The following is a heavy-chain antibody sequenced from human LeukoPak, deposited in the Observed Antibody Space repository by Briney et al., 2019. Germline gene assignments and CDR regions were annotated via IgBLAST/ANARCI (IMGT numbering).Heavy chain of an antibody. CDR3: AKAESSSCSYYFFY. CDR1: RFTFSSYD. CDR2: LSGGGGST. J-gene: IGHJ4*02. Sequence: GVTLRLSCAASRFTFSSYDKSWVPHAPGKGREGVSVLSGGGGSTYYADYVRGRFTISRDNSKNTLYLQMNSRRAEDTAVYYCAKAESSSCSYYFFYCGERALVTV. D-gene: IGHD6-13*01. V-gene: IGHV3-23*01.